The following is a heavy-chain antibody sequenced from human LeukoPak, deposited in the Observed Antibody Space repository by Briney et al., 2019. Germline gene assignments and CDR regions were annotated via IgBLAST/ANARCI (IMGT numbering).Heavy chain of an antibody. Sequence: PSETLSLTCTVSGGSISSYYWSWIRQPPGKGLEWIGYIYYSGSTNYNPSLKSRVTISVDTSKNQFSLKLSSVTAADTAVYYCARDHDSSGYGRDWFDPWGQGTLVTVSS. CDR1: GGSISSYY. V-gene: IGHV4-59*01. D-gene: IGHD3-22*01. CDR3: ARDHDSSGYGRDWFDP. J-gene: IGHJ5*02. CDR2: IYYSGST.